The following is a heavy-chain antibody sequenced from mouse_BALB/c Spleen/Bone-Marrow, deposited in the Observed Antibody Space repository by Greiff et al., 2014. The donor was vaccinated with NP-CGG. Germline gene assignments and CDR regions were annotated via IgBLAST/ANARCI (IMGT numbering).Heavy chain of an antibody. CDR2: INPSNGRT. CDR1: GYTFTSYW. V-gene: IGHV1S81*02. J-gene: IGHJ3*01. Sequence: VQLQQSGAELVKPGASVKLSCKASGYTFTSYWTHWVKQRPGQGLEWIGEINPSNGRTNYNEKFKSKATLTVDKSSSTAYMQLSSLTSEDSAVYYCARYATATYWFAYWGQGTLVTVSA. D-gene: IGHD1-2*01. CDR3: ARYATATYWFAY.